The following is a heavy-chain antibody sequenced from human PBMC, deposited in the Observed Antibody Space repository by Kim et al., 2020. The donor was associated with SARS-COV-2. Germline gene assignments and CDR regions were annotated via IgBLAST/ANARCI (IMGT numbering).Heavy chain of an antibody. CDR3: AKDQRYYYDSSGWVDY. CDR2: ISGSGGST. D-gene: IGHD3-22*01. CDR1: GFTFSSYA. Sequence: GGSLRLSCAASGFTFSSYAMSWVRQAPGKGLEWVSAISGSGGSTYYADSVKGRFTISRDNSKNTLYLQMNSLRAEDTAVYYCAKDQRYYYDSSGWVDYWGQGTLVTVSS. V-gene: IGHV3-23*01. J-gene: IGHJ4*02.